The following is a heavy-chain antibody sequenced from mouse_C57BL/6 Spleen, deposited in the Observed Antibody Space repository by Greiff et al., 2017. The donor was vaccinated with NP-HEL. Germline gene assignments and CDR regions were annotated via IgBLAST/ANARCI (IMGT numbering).Heavy chain of an antibody. CDR1: GFTFSDYY. J-gene: IGHJ4*01. D-gene: IGHD4-1*01. V-gene: IGHV5-12*01. CDR2: ISNGGGST. Sequence: EVKLVESGGGLVQPGGSLKLSCAASGFTFSDYYMYLVRQTPEKRLEWVAYISNGGGSTYYPDTVKGRFTISRDNAKNTLYLQMSRLKSEDTAMYYCARHGTDAMDYWGQGTSVTVSS. CDR3: ARHGTDAMDY.